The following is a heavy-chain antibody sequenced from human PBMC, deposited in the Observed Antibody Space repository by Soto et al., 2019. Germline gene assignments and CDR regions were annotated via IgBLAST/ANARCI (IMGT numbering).Heavy chain of an antibody. CDR2: ISYDGSNK. CDR3: ARDKRDLRFLEWSYYFDY. V-gene: IGHV3-30-3*01. D-gene: IGHD3-3*01. Sequence: GGSLRLSCAASGFTFSSYAMHWVRQTPGKGLEWVAVISYDGSNKYYADSVKGRFTISRDNSKNTLYLQMNSLRAEDTAVYYCARDKRDLRFLEWSYYFDYWGQGTLVTVSS. J-gene: IGHJ4*02. CDR1: GFTFSSYA.